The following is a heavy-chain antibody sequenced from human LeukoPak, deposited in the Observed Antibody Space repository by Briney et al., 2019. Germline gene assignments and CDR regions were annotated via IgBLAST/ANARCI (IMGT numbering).Heavy chain of an antibody. D-gene: IGHD1-1*01. CDR1: GFTFSSYW. CDR2: IEQDGSEK. V-gene: IGHV3-7*01. Sequence: GGSLRLSCAASGFTFSSYWMSWVRQAPGKGLEWVANIEQDGSEKYYVDSVKGRFTISRDNAKSSLYLQMNSLRAEDTAVYYCARNGVPTTEYYYYYYMDVWGKGTTVTVSS. CDR3: ARNGVPTTEYYYYYYMDV. J-gene: IGHJ6*03.